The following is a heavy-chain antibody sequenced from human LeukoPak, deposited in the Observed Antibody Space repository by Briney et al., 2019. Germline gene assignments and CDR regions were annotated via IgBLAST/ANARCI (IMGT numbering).Heavy chain of an antibody. CDR1: GFTFSSYG. D-gene: IGHD3-22*01. CDR3: AKVKRYYYDSSGLIDY. Sequence: PGRSLRLSCAASGFTFSSYGMHWVRQAPGKGLEWVAVISYDGSNEYYADSVKCRFTISRDNSKNTLYLQMNSLRAEDTAVYYCAKVKRYYYDSSGLIDYWGQGTLVTVSS. V-gene: IGHV3-30*18. J-gene: IGHJ4*02. CDR2: ISYDGSNE.